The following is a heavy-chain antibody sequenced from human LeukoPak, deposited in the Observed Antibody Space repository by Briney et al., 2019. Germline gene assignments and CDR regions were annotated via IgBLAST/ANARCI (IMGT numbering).Heavy chain of an antibody. CDR1: GGSISSYY. D-gene: IGHD2-2*01. CDR2: IYYSGST. CDR3: ARVYCSSTSCYPLD. Sequence: SETLSLTCTVSGGSISSYYWSWIRQPPGKGLEWIGYIYYSGSTNYNPSLKSRVTISVDTSKNQYSLKLSSVTAADTAVYYCARVYCSSTSCYPLDWGQGTLVTVSS. J-gene: IGHJ4*02. V-gene: IGHV4-59*01.